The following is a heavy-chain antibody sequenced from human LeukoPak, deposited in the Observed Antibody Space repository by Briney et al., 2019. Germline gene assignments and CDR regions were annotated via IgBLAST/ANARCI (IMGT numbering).Heavy chain of an antibody. CDR3: ARLSSGRPHEYFQH. CDR2: IYSSGST. V-gene: IGHV4-59*01. Sequence: PSETLSLTCTVSGGSMSSYYWSWVRQPPGKGLEWIAYIYSSGSTNYNPSLKSRAIISVDTSKNQFSLRLTSMTAADTAVYYCARLSSGRPHEYFQHWGQGTLVTVSS. D-gene: IGHD3-22*01. CDR1: GGSMSSYY. J-gene: IGHJ1*01.